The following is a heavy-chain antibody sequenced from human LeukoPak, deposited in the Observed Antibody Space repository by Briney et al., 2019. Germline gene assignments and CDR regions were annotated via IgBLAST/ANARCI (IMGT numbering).Heavy chain of an antibody. Sequence: PGGSLRLSCAASGFTFSNYALHWVRQAPGKGLEWVAVISYDGSNKFYADSVRGRFTISRDNSKNTLFLQMNSLRPEDTAVYHCARGPDYDILADYFDYWGQGTLVTVSS. J-gene: IGHJ4*02. V-gene: IGHV3-30*04. CDR2: ISYDGSNK. CDR1: GFTFSNYA. CDR3: ARGPDYDILADYFDY. D-gene: IGHD3-9*01.